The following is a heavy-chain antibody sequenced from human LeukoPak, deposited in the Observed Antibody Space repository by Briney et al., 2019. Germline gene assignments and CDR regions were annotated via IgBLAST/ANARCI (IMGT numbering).Heavy chain of an antibody. CDR1: GGSISSYY. CDR2: IYTSGST. Sequence: SETLSLTCTVSGGSISSYYWSWIWQPAGKGLEWIGRIYTSGSTNYNPSLKSRVTMSVDTSKNQFSLKLSSVTAADTAVYYCARDSPYNWNDVNYFDYWGQGTLVTASS. V-gene: IGHV4-4*07. CDR3: ARDSPYNWNDVNYFDY. D-gene: IGHD1-20*01. J-gene: IGHJ4*02.